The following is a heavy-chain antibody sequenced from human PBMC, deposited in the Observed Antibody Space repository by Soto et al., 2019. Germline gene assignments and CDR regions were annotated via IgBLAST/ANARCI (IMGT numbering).Heavy chain of an antibody. CDR3: ARGLGLYYFDY. D-gene: IGHD1-26*01. V-gene: IGHV1-3*01. J-gene: IGHJ4*02. CDR1: GYTFTSYY. Sequence: ASVKVSCKASGYTFTSYYMHWVRQAPGQRLEWMGMINASDGNTKYAQKFQGRVTITRDTSASTAYMELSSLRSEDTAVYYCARGLGLYYFDYWGQGTLVTVLL. CDR2: INASDGNT.